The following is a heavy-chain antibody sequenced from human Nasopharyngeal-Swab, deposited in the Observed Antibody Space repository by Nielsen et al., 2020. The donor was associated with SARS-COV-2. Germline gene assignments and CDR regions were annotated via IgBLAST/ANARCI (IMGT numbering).Heavy chain of an antibody. CDR1: GFTFSSYT. CDR3: VKDRGAHSVVVVAAS. V-gene: IGHV3-64D*06. J-gene: IGHJ4*02. Sequence: GESLQISCSASGFTFSSYTMHWVRQAPGKGLEHVSAISSNGGSTYYADSVKGRFTISRDNSKNTLNPQMSSLRAEDTAVYYCVKDRGAHSVVVVAASWGQGTLVTVSS. D-gene: IGHD2-15*01. CDR2: ISSNGGST.